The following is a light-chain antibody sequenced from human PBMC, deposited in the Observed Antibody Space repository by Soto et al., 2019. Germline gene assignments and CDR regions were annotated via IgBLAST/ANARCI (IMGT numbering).Light chain of an antibody. V-gene: IGLV1-40*01. CDR3: QSYDSSLSALYV. CDR2: GNN. J-gene: IGLJ1*01. Sequence: QSVLTPPASVSWAPGQRVTISCTGSSSNIGAGYEVHWYQQLPGTAPKLLIYGNNNRPSGVPDRFSGSKSGTSASLAITGLQAEDEADYYCQSYDSSLSALYVFGTGTKVTVL. CDR1: SSNIGAGYE.